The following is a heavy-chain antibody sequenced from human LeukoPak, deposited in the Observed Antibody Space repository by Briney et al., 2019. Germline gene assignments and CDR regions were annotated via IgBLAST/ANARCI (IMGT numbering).Heavy chain of an antibody. CDR2: ISAYNGNT. CDR1: GYTFTSYG. V-gene: IGHV1-18*01. J-gene: IGHJ5*02. D-gene: IGHD3-22*01. CDR3: ARMRDSYYYDSSGDDH. Sequence: GASVKVSCKASGYTFTSYGISWVRQAPGQGLEWMGWISAYNGNTNYAQKLQGRVTMTTDTSTSTAYMELSSLRSEDTAVYYCARMRDSYYYDSSGDDHWGQGTLVTVSS.